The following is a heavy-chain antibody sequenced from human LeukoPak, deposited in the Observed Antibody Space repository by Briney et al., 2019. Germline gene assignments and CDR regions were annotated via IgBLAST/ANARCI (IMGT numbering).Heavy chain of an antibody. CDR3: ARENYGDSYYDYYYYYMDV. CDR2: INPSGGST. CDR1: GYTFTSYY. Sequence: ASVKVSCKASGYTFTSYYMHWVRQAPGQGLEWMGIINPSGGSTSYAQKFQGRVTMTRDMSTSTVYMELSSLRSEDTAVYYCARENYGDSYYDYYYYYMDVWGKGTTVTVSS. D-gene: IGHD4-17*01. V-gene: IGHV1-46*01. J-gene: IGHJ6*03.